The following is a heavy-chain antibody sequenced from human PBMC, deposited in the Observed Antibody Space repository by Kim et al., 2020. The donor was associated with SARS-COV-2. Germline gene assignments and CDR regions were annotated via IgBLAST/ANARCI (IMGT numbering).Heavy chain of an antibody. CDR3: ARDLPVSAAVTDYMDV. J-gene: IGHJ6*03. D-gene: IGHD2-2*01. Sequence: AVKGRFTRARDKSKNTLYLQMNSLRAEDTTVYYCARDLPVSAAVTDYMDVWGKGTTVTVSS. V-gene: IGHV3-30*07.